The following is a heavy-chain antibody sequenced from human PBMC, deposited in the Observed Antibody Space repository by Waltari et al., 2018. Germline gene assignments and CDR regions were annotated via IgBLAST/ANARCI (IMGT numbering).Heavy chain of an antibody. V-gene: IGHV3-9*01. Sequence: EVQLVESGGVLVEPGRSLRLAFAASGFTFGDYGSSWVRHAPGKGLEWVASISRNTAAIGYEPSVKGRFAISRDDAKNSLYLQMNSLRPDDTAVYHCVRSQGAVGGRGYYFDYWGQGSPVTVSS. D-gene: IGHD6-19*01. CDR1: GFTFGDYG. CDR3: VRSQGAVGGRGYYFDY. J-gene: IGHJ4*02. CDR2: ISRNTAAI.